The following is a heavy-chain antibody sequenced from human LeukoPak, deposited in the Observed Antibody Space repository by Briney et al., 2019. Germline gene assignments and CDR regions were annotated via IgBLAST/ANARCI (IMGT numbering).Heavy chain of an antibody. CDR3: AKGGGAFDI. CDR2: ISYDGSNK. V-gene: IGHV3-30-3*01. J-gene: IGHJ3*02. Sequence: GGSLRLSCAASGFTFSSYAMHWVRQAPGKGLEWVAVISYDGSNKYCADSVKGRFTISRDNSKNTLYLQMNSLRAEDTAVYYCAKGGGAFDIWGQGTMVTVSS. CDR1: GFTFSSYA.